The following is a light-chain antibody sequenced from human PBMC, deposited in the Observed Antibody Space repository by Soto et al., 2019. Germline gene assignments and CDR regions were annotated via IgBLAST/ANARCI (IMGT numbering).Light chain of an antibody. CDR3: CSYAVISTYWV. CDR1: SSDVGSYNL. J-gene: IGLJ3*02. CDR2: EGS. Sequence: QSALTQPASVSGSPGQSITISCTGTSSDVGSYNLVSWYQQHPGKAPKLMIYEGSKRPSGVSNRFSGSKSGNTASLTISGLQAEDEADYYCCSYAVISTYWVFGGGTKLTVL. V-gene: IGLV2-23*01.